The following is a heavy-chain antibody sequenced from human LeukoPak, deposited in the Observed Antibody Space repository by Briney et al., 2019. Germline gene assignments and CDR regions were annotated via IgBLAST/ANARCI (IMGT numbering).Heavy chain of an antibody. V-gene: IGHV3-30*18. CDR1: GFTFSSYG. CDR3: AKQVYSGYDFDY. J-gene: IGHJ4*02. Sequence: GGSLRLSCAASGFTFSSYGMHWVRQAPGKGLEWVAVISYDGSNKYYADSVKGRFTISRDNSKNTLYLQMNSLRAEDTAVYYCAKQVYSGYDFDYWGQGTLVTVPS. CDR2: ISYDGSNK. D-gene: IGHD5-12*01.